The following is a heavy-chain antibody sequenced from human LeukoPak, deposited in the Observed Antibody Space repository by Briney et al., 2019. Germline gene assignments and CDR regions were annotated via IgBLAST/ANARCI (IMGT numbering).Heavy chain of an antibody. Sequence: GGSLRLSCAASGFTFSSYSTNWVRQAPGKGLEWVSSISSSSSYIYYADSVKGRFTISRDNAKNSLYLQMNSLRAEDTAVYYCARVGYYDSSGYRAFDIWGQGTMVTVSS. V-gene: IGHV3-21*01. CDR3: ARVGYYDSSGYRAFDI. J-gene: IGHJ3*02. D-gene: IGHD3-22*01. CDR2: ISSSSSYI. CDR1: GFTFSSYS.